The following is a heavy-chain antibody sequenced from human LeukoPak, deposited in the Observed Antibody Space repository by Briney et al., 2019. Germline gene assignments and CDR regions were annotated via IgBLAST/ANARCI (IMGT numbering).Heavy chain of an antibody. CDR3: AKDPFSVYYDFSVGLNWFDP. Sequence: PGVSLRLSCAASGFSFSSYAMRWVRQAPGKGLEWVSTIYGSGASTYYADSAKGRFTISRDNSKNTLYLHMNSLRAEDTAVYYCAKDPFSVYYDFSVGLNWFDPWGQGTLVTVSS. J-gene: IGHJ5*02. CDR2: IYGSGAST. CDR1: GFSFSSYA. V-gene: IGHV3-23*01. D-gene: IGHD3-3*01.